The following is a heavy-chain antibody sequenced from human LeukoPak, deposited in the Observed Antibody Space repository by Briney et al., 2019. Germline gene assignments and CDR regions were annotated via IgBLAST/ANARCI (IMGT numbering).Heavy chain of an antibody. CDR1: GFTFDDYA. CDR3: VTNGGGDSGYGNFDS. Sequence: GGSLKLSCAVSGFTFDDYAMHWVRQVPGKGLEWVSGINWNSDSIGYAVRGRFTISRDNAKNSLYLQMNSLRVEDTALSYCVTNGGGDSGYGNFDSWGQGTLVTVSS. CDR2: INWNSDSI. V-gene: IGHV3-9*01. J-gene: IGHJ4*02. D-gene: IGHD2-8*01.